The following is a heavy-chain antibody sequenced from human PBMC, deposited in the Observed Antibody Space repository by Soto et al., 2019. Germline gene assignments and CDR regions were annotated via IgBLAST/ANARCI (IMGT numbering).Heavy chain of an antibody. D-gene: IGHD3-22*01. Sequence: GGSLRLSCAASGFTFSSYAMSWVRQAPGKGLEWVSAISGSGGSTYYADSVKGRFTISRDNSKNTLYLQMNSLRAEDTAVYYCAKTHTPHSSGYYYYYYGMDVWGQRTTVTVSS. CDR1: GFTFSSYA. CDR3: AKTHTPHSSGYYYYYYGMDV. CDR2: ISGSGGST. V-gene: IGHV3-23*01. J-gene: IGHJ6*02.